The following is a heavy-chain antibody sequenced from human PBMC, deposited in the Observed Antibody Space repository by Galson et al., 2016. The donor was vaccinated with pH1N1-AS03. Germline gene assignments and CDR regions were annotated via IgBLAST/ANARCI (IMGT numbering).Heavy chain of an antibody. V-gene: IGHV3-74*03. CDR1: GFTFSSYA. J-gene: IGHJ3*02. Sequence: SLRLSCAASGFTFSSYAVHWVRQAPGKGLVWVSGINSDGSGTMYADSVKGRFTISRDNAKNTLYLQMNSLRAEDTAIYYCSRDPRTAFDIWGQGTTVTVSS. CDR2: INSDGSGT. CDR3: SRDPRTAFDI.